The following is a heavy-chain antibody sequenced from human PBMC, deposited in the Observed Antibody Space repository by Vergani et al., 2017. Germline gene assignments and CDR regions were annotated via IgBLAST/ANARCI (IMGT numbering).Heavy chain of an antibody. V-gene: IGHV3-21*01. Sequence: EVQLMESGGGLVKPGGSLRLSCVASGFTFGSYSMNWVRQAPGKGLEWVSFISSSSGYRYCADSVKGRFTISRDNGEYSLLLQMNSLRPEDTAVYYCASGVPGYQLATQYFQHWGQGTLVTVSS. J-gene: IGHJ1*01. CDR1: GFTFGSYS. CDR3: ASGVPGYQLATQYFQH. D-gene: IGHD2-2*01. CDR2: ISSSSGYR.